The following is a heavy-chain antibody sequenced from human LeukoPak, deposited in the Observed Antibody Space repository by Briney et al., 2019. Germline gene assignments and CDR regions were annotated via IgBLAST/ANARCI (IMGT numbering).Heavy chain of an antibody. V-gene: IGHV3-23*01. Sequence: GGSLRLSCAASGFTFSNYAMSWVRQAPGKGLEWVSAISGSGDSTYADSVKGRFTISRDNSKNTMCLQMNSLRAEDTAVYYCAGGRRIAAAGLYYFDYWGQGTLVTVSS. J-gene: IGHJ4*02. CDR3: AGGRRIAAAGLYYFDY. CDR2: ISGSGDST. CDR1: GFTFSNYA. D-gene: IGHD6-13*01.